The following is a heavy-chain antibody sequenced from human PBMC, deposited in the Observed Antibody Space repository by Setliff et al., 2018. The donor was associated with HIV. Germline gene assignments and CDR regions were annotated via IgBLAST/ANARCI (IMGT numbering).Heavy chain of an antibody. CDR1: GGSIRSSGYY. D-gene: IGHD2-15*01. J-gene: IGHJ2*01. V-gene: IGHV4-39*07. CDR2: IYYSGST. CDR3: ARSRGDIVMMVAAHWYFDL. Sequence: PSETLSLTCSVSGGSIRSSGYYWGWIRRPPGKGLEWIESIYYSGSTYYNPSLKSRVTISVDTSKNQFSLKLSSVTAADTAVYYCARSRGDIVMMVAAHWYFDLWGRGTLVTVSS.